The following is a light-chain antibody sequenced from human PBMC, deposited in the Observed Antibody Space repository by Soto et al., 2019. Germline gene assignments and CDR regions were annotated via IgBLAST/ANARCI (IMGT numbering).Light chain of an antibody. Sequence: IQLTQSPSSLSASVGDRVTITCRASQGITSYLAWYQQKPGKAPKLLIYAASTLQSGVPSRFGGSGSGTEFTLTISSLQPEDFATYYCQQVNSYPFTFGPGTKVDIK. J-gene: IGKJ3*01. CDR2: AAS. V-gene: IGKV1-9*01. CDR1: QGITSY. CDR3: QQVNSYPFT.